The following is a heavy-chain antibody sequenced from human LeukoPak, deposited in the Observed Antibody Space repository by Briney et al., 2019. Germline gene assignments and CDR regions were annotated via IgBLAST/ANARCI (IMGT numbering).Heavy chain of an antibody. Sequence: SHTLSLTRTVSGGSLSGYFWSWIGQPAGQGLKWFGRINTTGSTNYNPSLKSRVTMSVDTSKNQFSLNLSSVTAADTAVYYCARDYWVRGVMASYSYFGMDVWGQGTTVTVSS. CDR2: INTTGST. J-gene: IGHJ6*02. CDR3: ARDYWVRGVMASYSYFGMDV. CDR1: GGSLSGYF. D-gene: IGHD3-10*01. V-gene: IGHV4-4*07.